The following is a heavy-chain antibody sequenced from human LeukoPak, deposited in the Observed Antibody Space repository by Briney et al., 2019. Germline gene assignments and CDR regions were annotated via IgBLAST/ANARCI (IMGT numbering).Heavy chain of an antibody. CDR3: AGCSTVTTYYYSYYMDI. CDR2: IKQGGSGT. CDR1: GFTFSNYW. D-gene: IGHD4-17*01. Sequence: GGSLRLSCAASGFTFSNYWMRWVRLAPGKGRGWVAKIKQGGSGTYYVDSVKGRFTISRDNAKNSLYLQMNSLRAEDTAVYYCAGCSTVTTYYYSYYMDIWGKGTTVTVSS. J-gene: IGHJ6*03. V-gene: IGHV3-7*01.